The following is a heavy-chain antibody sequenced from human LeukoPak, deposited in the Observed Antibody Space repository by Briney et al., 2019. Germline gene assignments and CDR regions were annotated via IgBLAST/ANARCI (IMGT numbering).Heavy chain of an antibody. CDR3: ARDWGELTRLSDFDI. CDR2: IYYTGST. V-gene: IGHV4-59*01. J-gene: IGHJ3*02. D-gene: IGHD1-26*01. CDR1: GGSISSYN. Sequence: SETLSLTCTVSGGSISSYNWNWIRQPPGKGLEWIGYIYYTGSTTYNPSLKSRVTISVDTSKNQFSLKLRSVTTADPAVYYCARDWGELTRLSDFDIWDQGPVVTVSS.